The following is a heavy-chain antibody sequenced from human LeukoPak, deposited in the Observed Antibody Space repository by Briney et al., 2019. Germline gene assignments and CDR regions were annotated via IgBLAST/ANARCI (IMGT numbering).Heavy chain of an antibody. D-gene: IGHD6-19*01. CDR1: GYTFTNYA. V-gene: IGHV1-3*03. CDR2: INAGNGNT. CDR3: ARGSISGSFLYYFDY. J-gene: IGHJ4*02. Sequence: ASVKVSCKASGYTFTNYAMHWVRQAPGQRLEWMGWINAGNGNTKYSQEFQGRVTITRDTSASTAYMELSSLRSEDMAVYYCARGSISGSFLYYFDYWGQGTLVTVSS.